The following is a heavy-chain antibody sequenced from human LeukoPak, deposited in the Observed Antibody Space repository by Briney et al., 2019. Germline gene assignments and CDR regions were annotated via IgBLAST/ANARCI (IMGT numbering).Heavy chain of an antibody. V-gene: IGHV3-7*03. Sequence: GGSLRLSCAASGFTFTTYWMHWTRQAPGKGLEWVANMKHDGSEKYYVDSVKGRFTISRDNAKNSLYLQMNSLRVEDTAVYYCAKEGRSLQTYWGQGTLVTVSS. J-gene: IGHJ4*02. D-gene: IGHD5-24*01. CDR1: GFTFTTYW. CDR3: AKEGRSLQTY. CDR2: MKHDGSEK.